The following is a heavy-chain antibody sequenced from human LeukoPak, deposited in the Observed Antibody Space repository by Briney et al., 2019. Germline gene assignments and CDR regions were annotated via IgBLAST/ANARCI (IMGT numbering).Heavy chain of an antibody. J-gene: IGHJ4*02. D-gene: IGHD5-12*01. Sequence: SETLSLTCTVSGGSISSYYWSWIRQPPGKGLEWIGYIYYSGSTNYNPSLKSRVTISVDTSKNQFSLKLSSVTAADTAVYYCARSPYENYFGYWGQGTLITVSS. CDR1: GGSISSYY. CDR3: ARSPYENYFGY. V-gene: IGHV4-59*01. CDR2: IYYSGST.